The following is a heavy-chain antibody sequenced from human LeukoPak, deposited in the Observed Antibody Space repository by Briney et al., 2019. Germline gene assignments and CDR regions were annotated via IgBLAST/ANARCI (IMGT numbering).Heavy chain of an antibody. D-gene: IGHD2-21*02. J-gene: IGHJ4*02. CDR1: GFTFSSYE. CDR3: AKDRWDIVVVTTIDY. Sequence: PGGSLRLSCAASGFTFSSYEMNWVRQAPGKGLEWVAVISYDGSNKYYADSVKGRFTISRDNSKNTLYLQMNSLRAEDTAVYYCAKDRWDIVVVTTIDYWGQGTLVTVSS. V-gene: IGHV3-30*18. CDR2: ISYDGSNK.